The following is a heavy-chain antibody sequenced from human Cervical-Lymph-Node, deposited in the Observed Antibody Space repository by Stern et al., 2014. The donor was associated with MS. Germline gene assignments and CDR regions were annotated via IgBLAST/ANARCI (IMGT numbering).Heavy chain of an antibody. V-gene: IGHV4-31*03. CDR1: GDSISSGAHY. Sequence: VQLQESGPGLVKPSQTLSLTCTVSGDSISSGAHYWSWIRQHPGGGLEWIAYIYHSGNTYYNPSLQGRFTISVDTSKNQFSLRLRSVTAADTAVYYCARMKTHTMYYFDYWGQGVLVTVSS. D-gene: IGHD3-3*01. CDR3: ARMKTHTMYYFDY. CDR2: IYHSGNT. J-gene: IGHJ4*02.